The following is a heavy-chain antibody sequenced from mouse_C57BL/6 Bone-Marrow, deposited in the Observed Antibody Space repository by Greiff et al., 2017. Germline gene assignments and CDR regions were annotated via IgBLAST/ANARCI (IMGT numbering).Heavy chain of an antibody. J-gene: IGHJ1*03. CDR3: ARHGRDGYFDV. CDR2: ISSGSSTT. CDR1: GFTFSDYG. Sequence: EVQLVESGGGLVKPGGSLKLSCAASGFTFSDYGMHWVRQAPEKGLEWVAYISSGSSTTYYADTVKGRFTISRDNAKNTLILQMTSLRSEDTAMYYCARHGRDGYFDVWGTGTSVTVSS. V-gene: IGHV5-17*01.